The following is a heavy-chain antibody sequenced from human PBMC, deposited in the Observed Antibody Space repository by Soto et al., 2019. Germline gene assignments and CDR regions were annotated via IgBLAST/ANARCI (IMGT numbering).Heavy chain of an antibody. CDR2: ITHSGST. CDR1: GGCFSGYY. J-gene: IGHJ4*02. CDR3: ARSSVRGWSY. Sequence: ASETLSLTCAVYGGCFSGYYWTWIRQPPGKGLEWIGEITHSGSTNYNPSLKSRVTISVDTSKNQFSLNLNSVTAADTAVYYCARSSVRGWSYWGQGTLVTV. D-gene: IGHD3-10*02. V-gene: IGHV4-34*01.